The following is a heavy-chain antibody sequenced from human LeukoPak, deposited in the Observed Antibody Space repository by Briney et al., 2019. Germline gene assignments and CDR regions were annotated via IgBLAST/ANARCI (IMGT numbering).Heavy chain of an antibody. D-gene: IGHD2-15*01. CDR2: ISAYNGNT. J-gene: IGHJ6*02. CDR1: GYTFTSYG. V-gene: IGHV1-18*01. Sequence: ASVKVSCKASGYTFTSYGISWVRQAPGQGLEWTGWISAYNGNTNYAQKLQGRVTMTTDTSTSTAYMELRSLRSDDTAVYYCARTLTEYCSGGSCYSDYYYYYGMDVWGQGTTVTVSS. CDR3: ARTLTEYCSGGSCYSDYYYYYGMDV.